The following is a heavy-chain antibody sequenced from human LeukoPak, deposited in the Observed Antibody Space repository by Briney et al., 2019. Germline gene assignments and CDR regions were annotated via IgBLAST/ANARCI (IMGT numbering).Heavy chain of an antibody. D-gene: IGHD6-13*01. CDR2: INHSGST. J-gene: IGHJ6*03. CDR3: ARLGPVAGRDYYYYYMDV. Sequence: SETLSLTCAVYGGSFSGYYWSWIRQPPGKGLEWIGEINHSGSTNYNPSLKSRVTISVDTSKNQFSLKLSSVTAADTAVYYCARLGPVAGRDYYYYYMDVWGKGTTVTISS. CDR1: GGSFSGYY. V-gene: IGHV4-34*01.